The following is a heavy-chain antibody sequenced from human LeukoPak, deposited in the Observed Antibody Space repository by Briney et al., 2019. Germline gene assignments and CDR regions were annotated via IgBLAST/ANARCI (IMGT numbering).Heavy chain of an antibody. CDR1: GFTVSSNY. CDR2: ISSSSSYI. Sequence: GGSLRLSCAASGFTVSSNYMSWVRQAAGKGLEWVASISSSSSYIYYADSVKGRFTISRDNAKNSLYLQMNSLRAEYTGVYYCARGDTQSKYRQFDSWGQGSLVIVSS. CDR3: ARGDTQSKYRQFDS. V-gene: IGHV3-21*01. D-gene: IGHD1-26*01. J-gene: IGHJ4*02.